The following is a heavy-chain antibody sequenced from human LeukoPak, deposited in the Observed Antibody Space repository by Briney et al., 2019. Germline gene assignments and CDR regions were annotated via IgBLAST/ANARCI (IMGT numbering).Heavy chain of an antibody. D-gene: IGHD3-10*01. Sequence: GGSLRLSCAASGFTFSSYAMSWVRQAPGKGPEWVSGISSSGGTTYYSDSVRGRFTISRDNSKNTLYLQMNSLRAEDTAVYYCAKDQASLGFGELANWGQGTLVTVSS. CDR2: ISSSGGTT. V-gene: IGHV3-23*01. CDR1: GFTFSSYA. CDR3: AKDQASLGFGELAN. J-gene: IGHJ4*02.